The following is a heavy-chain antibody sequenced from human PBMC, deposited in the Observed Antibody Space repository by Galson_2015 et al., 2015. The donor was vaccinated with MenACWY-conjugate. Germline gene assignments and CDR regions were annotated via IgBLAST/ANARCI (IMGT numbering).Heavy chain of an antibody. CDR1: GFTVSSNY. CDR2: IYSDGST. CDR3: ARDRGGDSNGFPDC. D-gene: IGHD6-19*01. Sequence: SLRLSCAASGFTVSSNYMSWVRQAPGKGLEWVSIIYSDGSTYYADSVKGRFTISRDNSKNTLSLQMNGLRDEDSAVYYCARDRGGDSNGFPDCWGQGTLVTVSS. J-gene: IGHJ4*02. V-gene: IGHV3-53*01.